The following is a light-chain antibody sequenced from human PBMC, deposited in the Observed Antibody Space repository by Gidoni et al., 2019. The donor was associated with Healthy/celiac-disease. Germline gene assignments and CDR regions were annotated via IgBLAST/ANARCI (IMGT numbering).Light chain of an antibody. Sequence: DIVRTQSPLSLPVTPGEPASISCRSSHSLLHSNGYNYLDWYLQKPGQSPQLLIYLGSNRASGVPDRFSGSGSGTDFTLKISRVEAEDVGVYYCMQALQTPWTFGQGTKVEIK. CDR3: MQALQTPWT. CDR2: LGS. CDR1: HSLLHSNGYNY. V-gene: IGKV2-28*01. J-gene: IGKJ1*01.